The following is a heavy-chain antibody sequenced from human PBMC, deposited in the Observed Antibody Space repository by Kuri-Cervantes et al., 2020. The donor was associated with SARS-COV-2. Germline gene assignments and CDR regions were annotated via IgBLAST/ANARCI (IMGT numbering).Heavy chain of an antibody. CDR1: GFTFSDYY. CDR3: ASLPGIGAAVAGGNDY. CDR2: ISSSSSSHT. V-gene: IGHV3-11*06. J-gene: IGHJ4*02. D-gene: IGHD6-19*01. Sequence: GESLKISCAASGFTFSDYYMSWIRQAPGKGLEWVSYISSSSSSHTNYADSVKGRFTISRDNAKNSLYLQMNSLRAEDTAVYYCASLPGIGAAVAGGNDYWGQGTLVTVSS.